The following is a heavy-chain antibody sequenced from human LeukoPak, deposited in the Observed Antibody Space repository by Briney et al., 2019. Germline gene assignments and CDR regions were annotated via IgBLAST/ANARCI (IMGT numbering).Heavy chain of an antibody. Sequence: SETLSLTCTVSGGSISSYYWSWIRQPPGKGLEWIGYIYYSGSTNYNPSLKSRVTISVDTSKNQFSLRLNSMTAADTAVYYCARHGSRVLDYWGQGTLVTVSS. V-gene: IGHV4-59*01. CDR1: GGSISSYY. CDR2: IYYSGST. CDR3: ARHGSRVLDY. J-gene: IGHJ4*02. D-gene: IGHD1-26*01.